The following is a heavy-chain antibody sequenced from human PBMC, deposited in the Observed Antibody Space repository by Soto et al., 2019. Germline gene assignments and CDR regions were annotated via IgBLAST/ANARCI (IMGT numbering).Heavy chain of an antibody. CDR3: ARPYDSSGSYLPFDY. V-gene: IGHV1-18*01. D-gene: IGHD3-22*01. CDR2: ISAYNGNT. CDR1: GYTFTSYG. J-gene: IGHJ4*02. Sequence: ASVKVSCKASGYTFTSYGISWVRQAPGQGLEWMGWISAYNGNTNYAQKLQGRVTMTTDTSTSTAYMELRSLRAEDTAVYYCARPYDSSGSYLPFDYWGQGTLVTVSS.